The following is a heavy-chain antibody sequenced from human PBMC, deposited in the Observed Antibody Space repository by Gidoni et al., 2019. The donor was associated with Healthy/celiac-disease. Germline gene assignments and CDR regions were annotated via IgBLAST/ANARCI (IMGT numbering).Heavy chain of an antibody. Sequence: QLQLQESGPGLVKPSETLSLTCTVSGGSISSSSYYWGWIRQPPGKGLEWIGSIYYSGSTYYNPSLKSRVTISVDTSKNQFSLKLSSVTAADTAVYYCARHPFGGVIVRSFDYWGQGTLVTVSS. J-gene: IGHJ4*02. CDR1: GGSISSSSYY. CDR3: ARHPFGGVIVRSFDY. CDR2: IYYSGST. D-gene: IGHD3-16*02. V-gene: IGHV4-39*01.